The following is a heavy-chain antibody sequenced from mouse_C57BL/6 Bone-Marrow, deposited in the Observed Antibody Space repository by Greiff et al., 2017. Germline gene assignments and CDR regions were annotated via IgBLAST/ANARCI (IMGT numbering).Heavy chain of an antibody. CDR3: ASYSSYGAEYFDV. Sequence: VQLKQSGPGLAKPSQTLSLTCSVTGYSITSDYWNWIRKFPGNKLEYMGYISYSGSTYYNPSLKSRISITRDTSKNQYYLQLNSVTTEDTATYYCASYSSYGAEYFDVWGTGITVTVSS. D-gene: IGHD1-1*01. V-gene: IGHV3-8*01. CDR2: ISYSGST. J-gene: IGHJ1*03. CDR1: GYSITSDY.